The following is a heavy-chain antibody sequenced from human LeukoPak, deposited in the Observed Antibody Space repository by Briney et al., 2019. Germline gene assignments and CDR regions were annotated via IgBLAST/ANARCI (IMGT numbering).Heavy chain of an antibody. CDR2: TYYRSKWHN. Sequence: SQTLSLTCVISGDSVSSNSAAWNWIRQSPSGGLEWLGRTYYRSKWHNDYAVSMKSRITINPDTSKNHFSLQLNSVTPEDTAVYYCVREADYFDYWGQGTLVTVSS. CDR1: GDSVSSNSAA. V-gene: IGHV6-1*01. J-gene: IGHJ4*02. CDR3: VREADYFDY.